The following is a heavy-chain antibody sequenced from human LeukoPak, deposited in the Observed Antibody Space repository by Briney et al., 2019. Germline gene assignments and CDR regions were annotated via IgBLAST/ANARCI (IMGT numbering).Heavy chain of an antibody. J-gene: IGHJ6*02. CDR3: ARVPFYYYGMDV. V-gene: IGHV4-59*08. CDR2: IHYSGST. Sequence: PSETLSLTCTVSGGSISGFHWSWIRQPPGKGLEWIGYIHYSGSTDYNPSLKSRVTISVDTSKNQFSLKLGSVTAADTAVYYCARVPFYYYGMDVWGQGTTVTVSS. CDR1: GGSISGFH.